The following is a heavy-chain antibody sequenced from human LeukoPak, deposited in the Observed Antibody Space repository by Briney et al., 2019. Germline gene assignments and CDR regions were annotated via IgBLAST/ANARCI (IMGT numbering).Heavy chain of an antibody. D-gene: IGHD3-16*01. J-gene: IGHJ4*02. CDR3: TRGESPPDY. V-gene: IGHV3-49*03. CDR2: IRSKAYGGTT. CDR1: GFTFGDYA. Sequence: HPGGSLRLSCTASGFTFGDYAMSWCRQAPGRVLEWVGFIRSKAYGGTTEYAASVKGRFTISRDDSKSIAYLQMNSLKTEDTAVYYCTRGESPPDYWGQGTLVTVSS.